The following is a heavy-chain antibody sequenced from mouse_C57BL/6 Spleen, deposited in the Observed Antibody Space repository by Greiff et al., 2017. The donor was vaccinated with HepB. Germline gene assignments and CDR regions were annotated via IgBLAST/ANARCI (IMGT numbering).Heavy chain of an antibody. J-gene: IGHJ2*01. CDR3: ARGLGRFGFDY. CDR2: ISYDGSN. CDR1: GYSITSGYY. Sequence: VQLQQSGPGLVKPSQSLSLTCSVTGYSITSGYYWNWIRQFPGNKLEWMGYISYDGSNIYNPSLKNRISITRDTSKNQFFLKLNSVTTEDTATYYCARGLGRFGFDYWGQGTTLTVSS. V-gene: IGHV3-6*01. D-gene: IGHD4-1*01.